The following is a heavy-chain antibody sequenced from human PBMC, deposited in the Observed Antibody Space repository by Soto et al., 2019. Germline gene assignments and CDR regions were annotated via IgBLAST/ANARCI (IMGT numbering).Heavy chain of an antibody. CDR1: GGSISSSSYY. CDR3: ANLYSSSSYYYYYYMDV. V-gene: IGHV4-39*01. CDR2: IYYSGST. J-gene: IGHJ6*03. D-gene: IGHD6-6*01. Sequence: SETLSLTCTVSGGSISSSSYYWGWIRQPPGKGLEWIGSIYYSGSTYYNPSLKSRVTISVDTSKNQFSLKLSSVTAADTAVYYCANLYSSSSYYYYYYMDVWGKGTTVTVSS.